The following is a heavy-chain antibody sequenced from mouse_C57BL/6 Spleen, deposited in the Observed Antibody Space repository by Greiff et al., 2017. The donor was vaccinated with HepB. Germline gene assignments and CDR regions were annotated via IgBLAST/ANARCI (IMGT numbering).Heavy chain of an antibody. CDR3: VTYYSNYRYFDV. CDR2: IDPSDSYT. V-gene: IGHV1-69*01. D-gene: IGHD2-5*01. CDR1: GYTFTSYW. Sequence: QVQLQQPGPELVMPGASVKLSCKASGYTFTSYWMHWVKQRPGQGLEWIGEIDPSDSYTNYNQKFKGKSTLTVDKSSSTSYMQLSSLSSDDSAVYYCVTYYSNYRYFDVWGTGTTVTVSS. J-gene: IGHJ1*03.